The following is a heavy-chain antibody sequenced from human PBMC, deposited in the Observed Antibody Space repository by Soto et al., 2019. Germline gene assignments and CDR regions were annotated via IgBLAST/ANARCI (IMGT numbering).Heavy chain of an antibody. V-gene: IGHV5-51*01. CDR3: ARQPTSTVTKYYYYYYGMDV. CDR1: GYSVTIYW. D-gene: IGHD4-17*01. CDR2: IYPGDSDT. J-gene: IGHJ6*02. Sequence: GESLKISCNGSGYSVTIYWIGWVRQMPGKGLEWMGIIYPGDSDTRYSPSFQGQVTISADKSISTAYLQWSSLKASDTAMYYCARQPTSTVTKYYYYYYGMDVWGQGTTVTVS.